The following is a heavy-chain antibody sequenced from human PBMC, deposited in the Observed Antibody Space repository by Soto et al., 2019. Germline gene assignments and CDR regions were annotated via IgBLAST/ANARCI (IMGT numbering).Heavy chain of an antibody. CDR3: AKDGGPSGTYYYYGMDV. D-gene: IGHD1-7*01. V-gene: IGHV3-30*18. CDR1: GFTFSSYG. Sequence: GGSLRLSCAASGFTFSSYGMHWVRQAPGKGLEWVAVISYDGSNKYYADSVKGRFTISRDNSKNTLYLQMNSLRAEDTAVYYCAKDGGPSGTYYYYGMDVWGQGTTVTVSS. J-gene: IGHJ6*02. CDR2: ISYDGSNK.